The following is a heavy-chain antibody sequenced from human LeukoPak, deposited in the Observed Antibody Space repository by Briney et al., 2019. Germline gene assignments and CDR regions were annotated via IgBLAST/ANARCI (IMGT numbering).Heavy chain of an antibody. CDR2: IRYDGNNK. D-gene: IGHD5-12*01. J-gene: IGHJ3*02. V-gene: IGHV3-30*02. CDR1: GFTFRSYG. CDR3: ASGLRAFDI. Sequence: PGGSLRLSCAASGFTFRSYGMHWVRQAPGKGLEWVAFIRYDGNNKYYADSVKGRFTISRDNSKNTVYLQMNSLRAEDTAVYYCASGLRAFDIWGQGTMVTVSS.